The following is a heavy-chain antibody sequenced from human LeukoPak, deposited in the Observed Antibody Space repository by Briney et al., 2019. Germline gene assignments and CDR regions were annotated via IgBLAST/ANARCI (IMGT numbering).Heavy chain of an antibody. Sequence: SETLSLTCTVSGGSISSYYWSWIRQPPGKGLEWIGYIYYSGSTNYNPSLKSRVTISVDTSKNQFSLKLSSVTAADTAVYYCARVDTAMFDYWGQGTLVTVSS. J-gene: IGHJ4*02. CDR3: ARVDTAMFDY. CDR2: IYYSGST. CDR1: GGSISSYY. V-gene: IGHV4-59*08. D-gene: IGHD5-18*01.